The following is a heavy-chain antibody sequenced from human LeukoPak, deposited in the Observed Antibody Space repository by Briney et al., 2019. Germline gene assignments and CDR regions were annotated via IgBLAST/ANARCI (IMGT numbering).Heavy chain of an antibody. CDR2: IIPIFGTA. V-gene: IGHV1-69*06. J-gene: IGHJ3*02. CDR1: GGTVSSYA. CDR3: ARERSNWNDKAFDI. Sequence: SVKVSCKASGGTVSSYAISWVRQAHGQGLEWMGGIIPIFGTANYAQKFQGRVTITADKSTSTAYMELSSLRSEDTAVYYCARERSNWNDKAFDIWGQGTMVTVSS. D-gene: IGHD1-20*01.